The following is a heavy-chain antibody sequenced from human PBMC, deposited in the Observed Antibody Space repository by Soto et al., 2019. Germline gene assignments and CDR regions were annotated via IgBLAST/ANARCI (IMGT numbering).Heavy chain of an antibody. CDR1: GGSVSSGSYY. D-gene: IGHD6-13*01. V-gene: IGHV4-61*01. Sequence: QVQLQESGPGLVKPSETLSLTCTVSGGSVSSGSYYWSWIRQPPGKGLEWIGYIYYSGSTNYNPSLKSRVTISVDMSKNQFSLKLSSVTAADTAVYYCARTYSISWPVNFDSWGQGTLVTVSS. CDR2: IYYSGST. J-gene: IGHJ4*02. CDR3: ARTYSISWPVNFDS.